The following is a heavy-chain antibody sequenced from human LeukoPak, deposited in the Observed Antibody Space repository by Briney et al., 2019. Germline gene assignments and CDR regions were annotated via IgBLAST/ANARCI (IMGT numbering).Heavy chain of an antibody. Sequence: GGSLRLSCAASGFTFSSYGMHWVRQAPGKGLEWVAFIRYDGSNKYYADSVKGRFTISRDNSKNTLYLQMNSLRAEDTAVYYCARDGSSGWSLGYYFDYWGQGTLVTVSS. J-gene: IGHJ4*02. D-gene: IGHD6-19*01. CDR2: IRYDGSNK. V-gene: IGHV3-30*02. CDR1: GFTFSSYG. CDR3: ARDGSSGWSLGYYFDY.